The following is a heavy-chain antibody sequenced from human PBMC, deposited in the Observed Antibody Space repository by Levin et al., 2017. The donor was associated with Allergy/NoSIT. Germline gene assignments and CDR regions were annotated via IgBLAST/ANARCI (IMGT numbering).Heavy chain of an antibody. J-gene: IGHJ6*03. Sequence: GGSLRLSCAASGFTFSSYSMNWVRQAPGKGLEWVSSISSSSSYIYYADSVKGRFTISRDNAKNSLYLQMNSLRAEDTAVYYCARDSGRYCSSTSCDYYDDYMDVWGKGTTVTVSS. D-gene: IGHD2-2*01. V-gene: IGHV3-21*01. CDR2: ISSSSSYI. CDR1: GFTFSSYS. CDR3: ARDSGRYCSSTSCDYYDDYMDV.